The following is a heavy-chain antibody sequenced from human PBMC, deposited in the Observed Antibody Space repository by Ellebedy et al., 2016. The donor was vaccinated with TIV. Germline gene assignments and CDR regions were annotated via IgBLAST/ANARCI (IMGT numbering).Heavy chain of an antibody. V-gene: IGHV3-23*01. Sequence: PGGSLRLSCAASGFTFSSYAMSWVRQAPGKGLEWVSAISGSGGSTYYADSVKGRFTISRDNSKNTLYLQMNSLRAEDTAVYYCAKKEDDILTGYYGGTPDDYWGQGTLVTVSS. CDR2: ISGSGGST. CDR3: AKKEDDILTGYYGGTPDDY. J-gene: IGHJ4*02. D-gene: IGHD3-9*01. CDR1: GFTFSSYA.